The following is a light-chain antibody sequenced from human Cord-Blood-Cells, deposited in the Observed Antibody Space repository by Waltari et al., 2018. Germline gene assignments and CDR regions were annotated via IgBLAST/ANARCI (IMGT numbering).Light chain of an antibody. Sequence: VMTQSPLSLPVTPGEPASISCRSSQSLLHSNGYNYLDWYLQKPGQSPQLLIYLGSNRASGVPDRFSGSGEGTDFTLKISRVEAEDVVVYDCMQALQTPWTFDQGTKVEIK. V-gene: IGKV2-28*01. CDR3: MQALQTPWT. CDR1: QSLLHSNGYNY. CDR2: LGS. J-gene: IGKJ1*01.